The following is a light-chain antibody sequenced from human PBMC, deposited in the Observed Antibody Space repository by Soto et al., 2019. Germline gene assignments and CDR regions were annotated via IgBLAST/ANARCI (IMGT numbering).Light chain of an antibody. CDR1: SSNIGSNY. J-gene: IGLJ2*01. CDR3: AAWEDRLSGVV. Sequence: QSVLTQPPSASGTPGQRVTISCSGSSSNIGSNYVYWYQQLTGTAPKLLIYRNNQRPSGVPDRFSGSKSGTSASLAISGLRSEDESDYYCAAWEDRLSGVVFGGGTKLTVL. CDR2: RNN. V-gene: IGLV1-47*01.